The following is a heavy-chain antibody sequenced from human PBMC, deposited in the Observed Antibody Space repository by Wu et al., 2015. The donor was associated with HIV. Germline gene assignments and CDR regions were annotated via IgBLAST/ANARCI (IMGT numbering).Heavy chain of an antibody. CDR2: INPNSGGT. J-gene: IGHJ2*01. V-gene: IGHV1-2*02. D-gene: IGHD6-6*01. Sequence: QVQLVQSGAEVKKPGASVKVSCKASGYTFTGYYMHWVRQAPGQGLEWMGWINPNSGGTNYAQKFQGRVTMTRDTSISTAYMELSRLRSDDTAVYYCARTGFSLVSSSFSYWYFDLWGRGTLVTVSS. CDR1: GYTFTGYY. CDR3: ARTGFSLVSSSFSYWYFDL.